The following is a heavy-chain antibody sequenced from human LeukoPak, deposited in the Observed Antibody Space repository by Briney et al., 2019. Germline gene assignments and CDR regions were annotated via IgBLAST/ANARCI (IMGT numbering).Heavy chain of an antibody. Sequence: SETLSLTCAVYGGSFSGYYWSWIRQPPGKGLEWIGEINHSGSTNYNPSLKSRVTISVDTSKNQFSLKLSSVTAADTAVYYCARVLPATTQGDYYYMDVWGKGTTVTVSS. V-gene: IGHV4-34*01. CDR1: GGSFSGYY. CDR3: ARVLPATTQGDYYYMDV. J-gene: IGHJ6*03. CDR2: INHSGST. D-gene: IGHD2-15*01.